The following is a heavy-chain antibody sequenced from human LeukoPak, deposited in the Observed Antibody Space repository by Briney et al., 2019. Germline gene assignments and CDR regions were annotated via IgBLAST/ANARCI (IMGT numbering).Heavy chain of an antibody. V-gene: IGHV3-23*01. J-gene: IGHJ5*02. CDR1: GFTFAGFT. CDR2: INGIGGSA. CDR3: AKAPRDGYIPFDH. D-gene: IGHD5-24*01. Sequence: QPGGSLRLSCAASGFTFAGFTMSWVRQAPGKGLEWVSGINGIGGSAYYADSVKGRFTISRDNSKNTKYLQMNNLRDEDTEVYYCAKAPRDGYIPFDHWGQGTLVTVSS.